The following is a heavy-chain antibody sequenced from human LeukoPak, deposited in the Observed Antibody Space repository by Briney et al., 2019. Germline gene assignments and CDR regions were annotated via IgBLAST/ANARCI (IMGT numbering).Heavy chain of an antibody. V-gene: IGHV4-34*01. J-gene: IGHJ4*02. Sequence: KTSETLSLTCAVYGGSFSGYYWSWIRQPPEKGLEWIGEINHSGSTNYNPSLKSRVTISVDTSKNQFSLKLSSVTAADTAVYYCARDGYCSSTSCYFFDYWGQGILVTVSS. D-gene: IGHD2-2*01. CDR1: GGSFSGYY. CDR2: INHSGST. CDR3: ARDGYCSSTSCYFFDY.